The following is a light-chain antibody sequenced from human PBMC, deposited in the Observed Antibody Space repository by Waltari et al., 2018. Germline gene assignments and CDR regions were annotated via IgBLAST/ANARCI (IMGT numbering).Light chain of an antibody. Sequence: QSALTQPASVSGSPGQSITISCTGTSSDVGTYNYLSWYQQYPGKAPTLVIYEVTNRPSGVSDRFSGSKSGSTASLTISGLQPDDEAHYYCSSYTSATTLVVFGPGTWVTV. CDR3: SSYTSATTLVV. CDR2: EVT. V-gene: IGLV2-14*01. J-gene: IGLJ1*01. CDR1: SSDVGTYNY.